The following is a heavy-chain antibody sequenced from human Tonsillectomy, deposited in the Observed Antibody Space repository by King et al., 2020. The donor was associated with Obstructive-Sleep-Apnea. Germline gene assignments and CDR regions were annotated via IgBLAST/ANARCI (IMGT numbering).Heavy chain of an antibody. CDR1: GFTFSNAW. CDR3: TTVEVVIIGSLDY. V-gene: IGHV3-15*01. Sequence: VQLVESGGGLVKPGGSLRLSCAASGFTFSNAWMSWVRQAPGKGLEWVGRIKSKTDGGTTDYAAPVKGRFTISRGDSKNTLYLQMNSLKTEDTAVYYCTTVEVVIIGSLDYWGQGTLVTVSS. D-gene: IGHD3-3*01. J-gene: IGHJ4*02. CDR2: IKSKTDGGTT.